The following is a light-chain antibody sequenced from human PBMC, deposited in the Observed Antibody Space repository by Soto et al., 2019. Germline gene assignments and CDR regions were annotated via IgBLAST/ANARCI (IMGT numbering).Light chain of an antibody. Sequence: EVVMTQSPATRSVSPGERATLSCRASQPIGTNLGWYQQKPGQAPRLLIYDASIRDTGIPARFSGSGSGTEFTLTISSLQSEDFAVYYCQHYDRWPPTFGQGTRVEIK. CDR1: QPIGTN. V-gene: IGKV3-15*01. J-gene: IGKJ1*01. CDR2: DAS. CDR3: QHYDRWPPT.